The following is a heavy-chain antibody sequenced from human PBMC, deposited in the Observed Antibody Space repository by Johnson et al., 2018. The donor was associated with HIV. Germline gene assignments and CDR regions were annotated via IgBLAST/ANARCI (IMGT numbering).Heavy chain of an antibody. Sequence: MQLVESGGRLVQPGGSLGLSCVTSGFTFSNYWMSWVRQAPGKGLDWVGRTRNKANSYTTEYAASVKGRFIISRDDSKNTLYLQMNSLKTEDTAVYYCTREGRTVAAFTVGAVDIWGQGTMVTVSS. V-gene: IGHV3-72*01. CDR2: TRNKANSYTT. CDR3: TREGRTVAAFTVGAVDI. J-gene: IGHJ3*02. CDR1: GFTFSNYW. D-gene: IGHD6-19*01.